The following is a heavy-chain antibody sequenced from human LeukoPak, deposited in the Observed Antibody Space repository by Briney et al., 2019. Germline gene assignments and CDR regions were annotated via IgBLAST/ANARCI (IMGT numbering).Heavy chain of an antibody. V-gene: IGHV3-30*02. CDR3: AKGGYSSSCDY. CDR1: GFSFSSYG. Sequence: GGSLRLSCAASGFSFSSYGMYWVRQAPGQGLEWVAFVEYDGSNNYYADSVEGRFTISRDQSKNTVYLQMNSLTPEDTAVYYCAKGGYSSSCDYWGQGTLVTVSS. CDR2: VEYDGSNN. D-gene: IGHD6-13*01. J-gene: IGHJ4*02.